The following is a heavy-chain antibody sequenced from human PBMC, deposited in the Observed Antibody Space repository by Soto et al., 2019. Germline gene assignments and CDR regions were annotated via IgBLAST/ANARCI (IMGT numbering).Heavy chain of an antibody. V-gene: IGHV3-21*04. J-gene: IGHJ4*02. Sequence: GGSLRLSCAASGFTFSSYSMNWVRQAPGKGLEWVSSISSSSSYIYYADSVKGRFTISRDNAKNSLYLQMNNLRAEDTAVYYCARDVVPHFDYWGQGTLVTVSS. CDR2: ISSSSSYI. CDR3: ARDVVPHFDY. D-gene: IGHD2-21*01. CDR1: GFTFSSYS.